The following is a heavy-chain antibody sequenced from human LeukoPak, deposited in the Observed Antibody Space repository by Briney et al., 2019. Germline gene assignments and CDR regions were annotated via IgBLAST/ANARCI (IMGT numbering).Heavy chain of an antibody. CDR3: ARAGDDSSGYYFDY. J-gene: IGHJ4*02. D-gene: IGHD3-22*01. CDR1: GGSISSYY. CDR2: IYYSGST. V-gene: IGHV4-59*08. Sequence: SETLSLTCTVSGGSISSYYWSWIRQPPGKGLEWIGYIYYSGSTNYNPSLKSRITISVDTSKNQFSLKLSSVTAADTAVYYCARAGDDSSGYYFDYWGQGTLVTVSS.